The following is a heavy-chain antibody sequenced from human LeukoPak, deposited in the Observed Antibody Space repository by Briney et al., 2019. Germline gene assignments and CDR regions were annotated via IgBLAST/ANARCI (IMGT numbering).Heavy chain of an antibody. D-gene: IGHD6-19*01. V-gene: IGHV3-9*01. CDR2: ISWNSGSI. CDR3: AKDLSSGWYWESYYYGMDV. Sequence: PGGSLRLSCAASGFTFDDYAMHWVRQAPGKGLEWVSGISWNSGSIGYADSVKGRFTISRDNAKNSLYLQMNSLRAEDTALYYCAKDLSSGWYWESYYYGMDVWGQGTTVTVSS. J-gene: IGHJ6*02. CDR1: GFTFDDYA.